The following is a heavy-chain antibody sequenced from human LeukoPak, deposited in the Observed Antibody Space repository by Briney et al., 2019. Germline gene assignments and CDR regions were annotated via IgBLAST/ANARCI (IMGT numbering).Heavy chain of an antibody. CDR1: GGSISSGGYY. CDR3: ARMVSPFNWYFDL. J-gene: IGHJ2*01. Sequence: SETLSLTCTVSGGSISSGGYYWSWIRQPPGKGLEWIGYIYHTGSTYYNPSLESRLTLSVDRSKNQFSLRLGSVTAADTAVYYCARMVSPFNWYFDLWGRGTLVTVSS. V-gene: IGHV4-30-2*01. D-gene: IGHD2-8*01. CDR2: IYHTGST.